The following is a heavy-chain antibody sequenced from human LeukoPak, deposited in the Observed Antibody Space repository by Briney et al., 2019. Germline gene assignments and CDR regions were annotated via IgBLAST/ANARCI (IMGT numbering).Heavy chain of an antibody. D-gene: IGHD6-6*01. V-gene: IGHV3-23*01. CDR2: ISGTGGST. J-gene: IGHJ4*02. Sequence: GGSLRLSCAVSAFTFSSYAMSWVRQAPGKGLEWVSAISGTGGSTYYADSVKGRFTISRDNSENTLYLQMNSLRAEDTAVDYCARGYSSSSPSDYWGQGTLVTVSS. CDR1: AFTFSSYA. CDR3: ARGYSSSSPSDY.